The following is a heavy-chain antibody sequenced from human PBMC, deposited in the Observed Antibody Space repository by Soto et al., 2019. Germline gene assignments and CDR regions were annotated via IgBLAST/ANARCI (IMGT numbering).Heavy chain of an antibody. CDR2: ISYSGRT. CDR3: ARHYGDNDYGLDH. J-gene: IGHJ4*02. V-gene: IGHV4-59*08. CDR1: YVSVTNFF. Sequence: QVRLQESGPGLVKPSETLSLTCNVSYVSVTNFFWSWIRQPPGKGLEWIGFISYSGRTDSKPSLRSLVSRSPDTSKNESSLKLRSVTAPDTAVYYCARHYGDNDYGLDHWGQGTPVTVSS. D-gene: IGHD4-17*01.